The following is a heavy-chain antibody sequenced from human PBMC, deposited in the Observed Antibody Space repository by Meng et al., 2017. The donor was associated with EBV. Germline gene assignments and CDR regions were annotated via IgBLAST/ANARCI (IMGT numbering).Heavy chain of an antibody. CDR3: ADYSS. CDR1: GGSISSSSYY. Sequence: QLQLPESGPGPGKPSETLSLTFTVSGGSISSSSYYWGWIRQPPGKGLEWIGSIYYSGSTYYNPSLKSRVTISVDTSKNQFSLKLSSVTAADTAVYYCADYSSWGQGTLVTVSS. J-gene: IGHJ4*02. D-gene: IGHD4-11*01. V-gene: IGHV4-39*07. CDR2: IYYSGST.